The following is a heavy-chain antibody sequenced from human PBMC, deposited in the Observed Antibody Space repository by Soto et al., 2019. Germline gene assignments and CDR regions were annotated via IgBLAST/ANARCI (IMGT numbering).Heavy chain of an antibody. CDR1: GGSFSDFA. D-gene: IGHD2-15*01. V-gene: IGHV1-69*01. J-gene: IGHJ4*02. CDR3: ARGGIVAVPAALSSYHDYTNYRFDS. CDR2: IIPMFAAA. Sequence: QVQLAQSGAEVRKPGSSVKVSCGASGGSFSDFAFSWVRQAPGQGLEWMGGIIPMFAAAKYAQRFQDRVPITADEATNTVYLALSSLTSDDTATYYCARGGIVAVPAALSSYHDYTNYRFDSWGQGTLVTVSS.